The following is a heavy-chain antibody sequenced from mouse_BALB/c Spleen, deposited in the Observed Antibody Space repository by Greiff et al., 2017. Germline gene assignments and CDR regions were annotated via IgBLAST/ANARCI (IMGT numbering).Heavy chain of an antibody. D-gene: IGHD4-1*01. CDR1: GYTFTSYY. CDR3: TRWDWDHFDY. Sequence: VQLQQSGAELVKPGASVKLSCKASGYTFTSYYMYWVKQRPGQGLEWIGGINPSNGGTNFNEKFKSKATLTVDKSSSTAYMQLSSLTSEDSAVYYCTRWDWDHFDYWGQGTTLTVSS. J-gene: IGHJ2*01. V-gene: IGHV1S81*02. CDR2: INPSNGGT.